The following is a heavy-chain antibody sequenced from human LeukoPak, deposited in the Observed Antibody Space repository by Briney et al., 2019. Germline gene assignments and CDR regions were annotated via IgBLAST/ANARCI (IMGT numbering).Heavy chain of an antibody. V-gene: IGHV3-30*02. CDR3: ARRTDHNYDYMDV. CDR1: GFTFSSYG. D-gene: IGHD2-2*01. J-gene: IGHJ6*03. Sequence: GGSLRLSCAASGFTFSSYGMHWVRQAPGKGLEWVAFIRYDGSDKYYADSVKGRFILSRDNSKNTLYLQMNSLRAEDTAVYYCARRTDHNYDYMDVWGKGTTVTVSS. CDR2: IRYDGSDK.